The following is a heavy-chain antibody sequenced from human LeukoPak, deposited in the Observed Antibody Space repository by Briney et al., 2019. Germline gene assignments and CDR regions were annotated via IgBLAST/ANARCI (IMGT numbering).Heavy chain of an antibody. Sequence: ASVKVSCKASGYTFSGYYMHWVRQAPGQGLEWMGWINPNSGGTNYAQKFQGRVTMTRDTSINTAYMELSRLRSDDTAVYYCARGGLSVAGTTAFDYWGQGTLVTVSS. CDR2: INPNSGGT. J-gene: IGHJ4*02. CDR1: GYTFSGYY. D-gene: IGHD6-19*01. V-gene: IGHV1-2*02. CDR3: ARGGLSVAGTTAFDY.